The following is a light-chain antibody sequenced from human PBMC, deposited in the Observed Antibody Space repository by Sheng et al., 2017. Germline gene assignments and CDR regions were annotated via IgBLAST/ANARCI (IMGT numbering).Light chain of an antibody. CDR3: QQRSNWPPLT. CDR1: QSVSTSY. J-gene: IGKJ4*01. Sequence: EIVLTQSPGTLSLSPGGRATLSCRASQSVSTSYLAWYQQKPGQAPRLLIYDASNRATGIPARFSGSGSGTDFTLTISSLEPEDFAVYYCQQRSNWPPLTFGGGTKGGXQT. V-gene: IGKV3-11*01. CDR2: DAS.